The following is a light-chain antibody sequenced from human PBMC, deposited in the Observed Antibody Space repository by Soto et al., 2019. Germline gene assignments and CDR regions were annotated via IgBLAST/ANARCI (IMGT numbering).Light chain of an antibody. CDR1: QSVVRY. Sequence: EIVLTQSPVTLSLSPGDTATLSCRASQSVVRYVAWYQQKPGQAPRLLIYDATIRASGIPARFSGSGSETDFSLTISSLEPEDFGVYYCQQHYHWPPFTFGGGTKVEVK. J-gene: IGKJ4*02. CDR3: QQHYHWPPFT. CDR2: DAT. V-gene: IGKV3-11*01.